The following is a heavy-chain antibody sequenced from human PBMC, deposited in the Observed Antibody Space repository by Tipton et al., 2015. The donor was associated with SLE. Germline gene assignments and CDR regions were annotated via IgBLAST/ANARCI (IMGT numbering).Heavy chain of an antibody. CDR2: ISSGDII. CDR3: ARGYSSSSPFDY. D-gene: IGHD6-6*01. CDR1: GFTFSSYE. Sequence: GSLRLSCAASGFTFSSYEMNWVRQASGKGLEWISYISSGDIIYYAGSVQGRFTISRDNARNSLYLQMNNLRAEDTAVYYCARGYSSSSPFDYWGQGTLVTVSS. V-gene: IGHV3-48*03. J-gene: IGHJ4*02.